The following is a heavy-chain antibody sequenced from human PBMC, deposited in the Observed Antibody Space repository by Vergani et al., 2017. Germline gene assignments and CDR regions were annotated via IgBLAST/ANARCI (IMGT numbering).Heavy chain of an antibody. D-gene: IGHD2-2*01. V-gene: IGHV4-31*03. CDR1: GGSISSGGYY. Sequence: QVQLQESGPGLVKPSQTLSLTCTVSGGSISSGGYYWSWIRQHPGKGLEWIGYIYYSGSTYYNPSLKSRVTISVDTSKNQFSLKLSSVTAADTAVYYCARDRREYQLLRAPYCYYMDVWGKGTTVTVSS. CDR3: ARDRREYQLLRAPYCYYMDV. CDR2: IYYSGST. J-gene: IGHJ6*03.